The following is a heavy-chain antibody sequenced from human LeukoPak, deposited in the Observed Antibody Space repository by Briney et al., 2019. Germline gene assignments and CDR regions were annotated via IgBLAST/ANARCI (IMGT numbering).Heavy chain of an antibody. CDR1: GFTFSGSA. CDR2: IRSKANNYAT. J-gene: IGHJ4*02. V-gene: IGHV3-73*01. D-gene: IGHD1-26*01. CDR3: TKSSGSYSFDY. Sequence: GGSLRLSCAASGFTFSGSAMHWVRQASGKGLEWVGRIRSKANNYATVYAASVKGRFTISRDDSKNTAYLQMNSLKTEDTAVYYCTKSSGSYSFDYWGQGPLVTVSS.